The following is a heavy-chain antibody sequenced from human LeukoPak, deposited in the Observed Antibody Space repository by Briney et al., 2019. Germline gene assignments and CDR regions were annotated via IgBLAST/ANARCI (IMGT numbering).Heavy chain of an antibody. D-gene: IGHD3-3*01. J-gene: IGHJ6*02. V-gene: IGHV4-31*02. CDR2: IYYSGST. CDR3: ASGEASITIFGVVINGMDV. Sequence: PSQTLSLTCTVSGGSISSGGYYWSWIRQRPGKGLEWIGYIYYSGSTYYNPCLKSRVTISVDTSKNQFSLKLSSVTAADTAVYYCASGEASITIFGVVINGMDVWGQGTTVTVSS. CDR1: GGSISSGGYY.